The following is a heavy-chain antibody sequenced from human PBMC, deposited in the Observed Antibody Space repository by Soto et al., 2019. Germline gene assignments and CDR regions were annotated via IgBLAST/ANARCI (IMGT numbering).Heavy chain of an antibody. CDR2: ISLNLQTI. CDR1: GFTFSSHS. V-gene: IGHV3-48*03. Sequence: GGSLRLSCAASGFTFSSHSMNWVRQAPGKGLEWVSYISLNLQTIYYADSVKGRFTISRDNAKNSLYLQMNSLRAEDTAVYYCARQLSGSSPFDYWGQGTLVTVSS. D-gene: IGHD6-13*01. CDR3: ARQLSGSSPFDY. J-gene: IGHJ4*02.